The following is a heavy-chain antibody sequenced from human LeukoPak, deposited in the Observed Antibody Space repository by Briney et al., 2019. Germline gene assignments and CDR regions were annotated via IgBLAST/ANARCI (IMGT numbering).Heavy chain of an antibody. D-gene: IGHD6-13*01. CDR1: GFTFSSYW. Sequence: GGSLRLSCAASGFTFSSYWMHWVRQAPGKGLVWVSRINSDGSSTSYADSVKGRFTISRDNAKNTLYLQMNSLRAEDTAVYYCARGGGYSSSWYFIYYYYYYMDVWGKGTTVTISS. CDR3: ARGGGYSSSWYFIYYYYYYMDV. CDR2: INSDGSST. V-gene: IGHV3-74*01. J-gene: IGHJ6*03.